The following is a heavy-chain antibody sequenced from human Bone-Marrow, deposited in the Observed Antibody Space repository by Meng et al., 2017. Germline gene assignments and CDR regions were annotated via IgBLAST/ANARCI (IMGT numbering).Heavy chain of an antibody. CDR1: GGSFSGYY. CDR3: ARDLHYYGSGRFDP. CDR2: INHSGST. V-gene: IGHV4-34*01. Sequence: SETLSLTCAVYGGSFSGYYWSWIRQPPGKGLEWIGEINHSGSTNYNPSLKSRVTISVDTSKNQFSLKLSSVTAADTAVYYCARDLHYYGSGRFDPWGQGTLVTVFS. J-gene: IGHJ5*02. D-gene: IGHD3-10*01.